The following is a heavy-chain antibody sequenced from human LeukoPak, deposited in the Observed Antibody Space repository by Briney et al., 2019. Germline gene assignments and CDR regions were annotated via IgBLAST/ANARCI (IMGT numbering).Heavy chain of an antibody. J-gene: IGHJ4*02. CDR2: VSNSGGST. Sequence: GGSLRLSCAASGFTFNNYVMSWVRQAPGKGLEWVSVVSNSGGSTYYADSVKGRFTISRDNSENTVYLQMNSLRAEDTAVYYCAKGYCVNTRCSNYDYWGQGTLVTVSS. D-gene: IGHD2-2*01. CDR1: GFTFNNYV. V-gene: IGHV3-23*01. CDR3: AKGYCVNTRCSNYDY.